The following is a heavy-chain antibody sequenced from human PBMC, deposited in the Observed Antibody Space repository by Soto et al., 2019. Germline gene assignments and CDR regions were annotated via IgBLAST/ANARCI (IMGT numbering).Heavy chain of an antibody. J-gene: IGHJ4*02. D-gene: IGHD5-12*01. CDR2: ISPAGSST. CDR3: ARANTGYGNIDS. CDR1: GFAVSSYW. Sequence: VGSLRLPCAASGFAVSSYWMHWVRQAPGKGLVWVSRISPAGSSTYYADSVRCRLTISKDTAKNTLYLQINSLGAEDTVVYYCARANTGYGNIDSWGQGTLVTVAS. V-gene: IGHV3-74*01.